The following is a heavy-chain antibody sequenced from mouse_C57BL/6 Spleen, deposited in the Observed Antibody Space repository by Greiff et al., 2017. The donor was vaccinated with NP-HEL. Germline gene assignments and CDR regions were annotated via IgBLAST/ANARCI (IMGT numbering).Heavy chain of an antibody. CDR3: ARRDYDYDVRAFFAY. D-gene: IGHD2-4*01. CDR2: IYPRDGST. Sequence: VQLQQSGPELVKPGASVKLSCKASGYTFTSYDINWVKQRPGQGLEWIGWIYPRDGSTKYNEKFKGKATLTVDTSSSTAYMARHSLTSEDSAVYFCARRDYDYDVRAFFAYWGQGTLVTVSA. CDR1: GYTFTSYD. V-gene: IGHV1-85*01. J-gene: IGHJ3*01.